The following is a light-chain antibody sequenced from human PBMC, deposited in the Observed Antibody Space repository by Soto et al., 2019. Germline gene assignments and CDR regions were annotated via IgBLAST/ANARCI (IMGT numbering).Light chain of an antibody. Sequence: DIQMTQSPSTLSASIGDRVTITCRASQSISSWLAWYQQKPGKAPKLLIYKASSLESGVPSSFSGSGSGTEFTLTISRLQPDDFATYYCQQYDSYPWTFGQGTKVEIK. J-gene: IGKJ1*01. V-gene: IGKV1-5*03. CDR1: QSISSW. CDR3: QQYDSYPWT. CDR2: KAS.